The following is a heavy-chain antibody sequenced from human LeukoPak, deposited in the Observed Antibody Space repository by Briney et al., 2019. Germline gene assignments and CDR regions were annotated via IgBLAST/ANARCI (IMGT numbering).Heavy chain of an antibody. CDR1: GFTFSSYA. CDR3: ARGPGYSGYDFSEPPDH. V-gene: IGHV3-30*14. CDR2: ISYDGSNK. J-gene: IGHJ4*02. D-gene: IGHD5-12*01. Sequence: GGSLRLSCAASGFTFSSYAMHWVRQAPGKGLEWVAVISYDGSNKYYADSVKGRFTISRDNSKNTLYLQMNSLRAEDTAVYYCARGPGYSGYDFSEPPDHWGQGTLVTVSS.